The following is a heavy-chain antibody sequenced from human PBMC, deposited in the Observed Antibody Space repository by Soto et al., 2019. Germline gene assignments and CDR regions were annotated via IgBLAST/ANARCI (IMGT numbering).Heavy chain of an antibody. Sequence: ASVKVSCKASGYTFSNSGISWVRQAPGQGLEWLGWINSDNGNTNYAQHLQGRVTLTTDTSASTAYMELSSLRAEDTAVYYCARAVAVAADFDYWGQGTLVTVSS. CDR1: GYTFSNSG. CDR3: ARAVAVAADFDY. V-gene: IGHV1-18*01. J-gene: IGHJ4*02. CDR2: INSDNGNT. D-gene: IGHD6-19*01.